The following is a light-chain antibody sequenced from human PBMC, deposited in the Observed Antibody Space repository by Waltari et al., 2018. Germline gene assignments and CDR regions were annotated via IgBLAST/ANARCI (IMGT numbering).Light chain of an antibody. CDR1: QSISSY. V-gene: IGKV1-39*01. CDR2: AAS. J-gene: IGKJ4*01. Sequence: DIQMTQSPSSLSASVGDRVTITCRASQSISSYLNWYQQKPGKAPKLLIFAASSLQSGVPSRFSGSGSGKDFTLTIRSLQPEDFATYYCQQSYSTPLTFGGGTKVEI. CDR3: QQSYSTPLT.